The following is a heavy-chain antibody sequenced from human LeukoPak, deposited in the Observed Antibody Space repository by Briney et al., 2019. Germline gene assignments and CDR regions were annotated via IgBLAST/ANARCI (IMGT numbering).Heavy chain of an antibody. CDR1: GGSISSGGYY. CDR3: ASFSSSWYDTAFDI. Sequence: PSETLSLTCTVSGGSISSGGYYWSWIRQPPGKGLEWIGYIYHSGSTYYNPSLKSRVTISVDRSKNQFSLKLSSVTAADTAVYYCASFSSSWYDTAFDIWGQGTMVTVSS. J-gene: IGHJ3*02. V-gene: IGHV4-30-2*01. D-gene: IGHD6-13*01. CDR2: IYHSGST.